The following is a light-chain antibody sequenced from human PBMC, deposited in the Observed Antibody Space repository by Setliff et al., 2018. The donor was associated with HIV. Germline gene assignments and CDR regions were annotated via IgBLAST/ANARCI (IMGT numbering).Light chain of an antibody. Sequence: SVLTQSPSTSRTPGQGVIISCSGGSSNIGSNYVCWYQHLPGTAPKLLIYNNDQRPSGVPDRFSGSKYGTAASLAIRGLRSEDEADYYCATWDDSLGGVVFGGGTK. CDR3: ATWDDSLGGVV. CDR2: NND. V-gene: IGLV1-47*01. CDR1: SSNIGSNY. J-gene: IGLJ2*01.